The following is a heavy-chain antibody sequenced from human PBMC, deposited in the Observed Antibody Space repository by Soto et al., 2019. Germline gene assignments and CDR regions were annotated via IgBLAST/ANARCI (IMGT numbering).Heavy chain of an antibody. J-gene: IGHJ6*02. CDR1: GGSISSDSFY. CDR3: ARNQPQRYCSGGTCRPAYGMDV. V-gene: IGHV4-39*01. CDR2: IYYSGDT. Sequence: SETLSLTCTVSGGSISSDSFYWAWIRQPPGKGLEWVGIIYYSGDTYYNPSLAGRLTMSVDTSNQFSLTLRSVTAADTALYYCARNQPQRYCSGGTCRPAYGMDVWGQGTTVTVSS. D-gene: IGHD2-15*01.